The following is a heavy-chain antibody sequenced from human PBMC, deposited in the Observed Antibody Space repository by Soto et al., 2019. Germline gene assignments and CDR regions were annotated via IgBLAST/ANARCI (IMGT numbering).Heavy chain of an antibody. CDR2: IRGRSKKFAT. J-gene: IGHJ4*02. CDR1: GFNFSDSA. V-gene: IGHV3-73*01. D-gene: IGHD2-21*02. Sequence: EVQLVESGGGLVQPGGSLKVSCAGLGFNFSDSALHWVRQPSGKGLDWIGRIRGRSKKFATSYATSVRGRFSLSRDDSKNTAYLQMNSLRDADTGVYFCTGRGRDSLQDIWGQGTLVTVSS. CDR3: TGRGRDSLQDI.